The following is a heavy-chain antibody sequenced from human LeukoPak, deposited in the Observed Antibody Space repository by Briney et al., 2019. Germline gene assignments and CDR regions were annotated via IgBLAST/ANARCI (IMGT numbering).Heavy chain of an antibody. CDR1: GGSISSYY. V-gene: IGHV4-59*08. J-gene: IGHJ4*02. Sequence: SETLSLTCTVSGGSISSYYWSWIRQPPGKGLEWIGYIYYSGSTYYNPSLKSRVTISVDTSKNQFSLKLSSVTAADTAVYYCASNFWSGYYVLDYWGQGTLVTVSS. D-gene: IGHD3-3*01. CDR3: ASNFWSGYYVLDY. CDR2: IYYSGST.